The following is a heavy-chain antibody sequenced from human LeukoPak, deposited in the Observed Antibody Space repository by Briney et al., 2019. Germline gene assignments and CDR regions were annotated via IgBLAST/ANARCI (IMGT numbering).Heavy chain of an antibody. CDR2: IWYDGSNN. J-gene: IGHJ4*02. CDR3: ARGGYSYGYVRRDFDY. V-gene: IGHV3-33*01. D-gene: IGHD5-18*01. CDR1: GFTFSSYG. Sequence: GRSLRLSCAASGFTFSSYGMHWVRQAPGKGLEWVAVIWYDGSNNYYADSVKGRFTISRDNSKNTLYLQMNSLRAEDTAVYYCARGGYSYGYVRRDFDYWGQGTLVTVSS.